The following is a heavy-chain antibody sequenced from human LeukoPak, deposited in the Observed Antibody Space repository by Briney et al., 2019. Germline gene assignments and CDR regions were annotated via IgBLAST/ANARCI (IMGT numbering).Heavy chain of an antibody. Sequence: GGSLRLSCAASGFTFSSYSMNWVRQAPGKGLEWVSYISSSSSTIYYADSVKGRFTISRDNSKNTLYLQMSSLRAEDTAVYYCAKGPWLAYPYYFDYWGQGTLVTVSS. CDR1: GFTFSSYS. CDR2: ISSSSSTI. J-gene: IGHJ4*02. CDR3: AKGPWLAYPYYFDY. V-gene: IGHV3-48*01. D-gene: IGHD6-19*01.